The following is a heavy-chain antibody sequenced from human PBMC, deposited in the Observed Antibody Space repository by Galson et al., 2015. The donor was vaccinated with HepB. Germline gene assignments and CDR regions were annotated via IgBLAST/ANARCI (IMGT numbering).Heavy chain of an antibody. V-gene: IGHV3-23*01. CDR2: ISGSGGST. J-gene: IGHJ3*02. D-gene: IGHD3-22*01. CDR3: AKNNRDSSGYYYPSDHDAFDK. Sequence: SLRLSCAASGLTFSSYAMTWVRQAPGKGLEWVSGISGSGGSTYYADSVTGHFTISRDNFKNTLFLQMNSLRAEDTAVYYCAKNNRDSSGYYYPSDHDAFDKWGQGTMVTVSS. CDR1: GLTFSSYA.